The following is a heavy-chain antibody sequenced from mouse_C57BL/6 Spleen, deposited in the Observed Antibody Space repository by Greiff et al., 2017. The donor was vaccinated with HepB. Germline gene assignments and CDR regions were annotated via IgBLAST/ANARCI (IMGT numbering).Heavy chain of an antibody. CDR1: GYAFSSSW. CDR2: IYPGDGDT. CDR3: ARAEGYDGGFAY. V-gene: IGHV1-82*01. J-gene: IGHJ3*01. D-gene: IGHD2-2*01. Sequence: VQLQQSGPELVKPGASVKISCKASGYAFSSSWMNWVKQRPGKGLEWIGRIYPGDGDTNYNGKFKGKATLTADKSSSTAYMQLSSLTSEDSAVYFCARAEGYDGGFAYWGQGTLVTVSA.